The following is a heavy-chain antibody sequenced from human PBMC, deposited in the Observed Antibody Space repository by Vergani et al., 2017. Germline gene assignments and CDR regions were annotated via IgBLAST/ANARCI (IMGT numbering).Heavy chain of an antibody. D-gene: IGHD4-17*01. Sequence: EVQLVESGGGLVKPGGSLRLSCAASGFTFSNAWMSWVRHAPGKGLEWVGRIKSKTDGGTTDYAAPVKGRFTISRDDSKNTLYLQMNSLKTEDTAVYYCTTVGDDYGDDAFDIWGQGTMVTVSS. CDR2: IKSKTDGGTT. CDR1: GFTFSNAW. J-gene: IGHJ3*02. V-gene: IGHV3-15*01. CDR3: TTVGDDYGDDAFDI.